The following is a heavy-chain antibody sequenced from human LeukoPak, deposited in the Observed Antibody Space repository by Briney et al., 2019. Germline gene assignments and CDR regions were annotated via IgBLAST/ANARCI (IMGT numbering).Heavy chain of an antibody. CDR3: ATDGDSSSPTY. Sequence: GGSLRLSCAASGFTFSSYAMSWVRQAPGKGLEWVSAISGSGGSTYYADSVKGRFTISRDNPKNSLSLQMNSLRAEDTAVYYCATDGDSSSPTYWGQGTLVTVSS. CDR2: ISGSGGST. V-gene: IGHV3-23*01. J-gene: IGHJ4*02. D-gene: IGHD6-6*01. CDR1: GFTFSSYA.